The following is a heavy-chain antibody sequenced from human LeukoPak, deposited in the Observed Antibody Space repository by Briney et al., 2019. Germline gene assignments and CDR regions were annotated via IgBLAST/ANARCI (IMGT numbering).Heavy chain of an antibody. J-gene: IGHJ4*02. CDR3: ARAGYYYGSGSYGHFDY. V-gene: IGHV1-3*01. D-gene: IGHD3-10*01. Sequence: GASVKVSCKASGYTFTSYAMHWVRQAPGQRLEWMGWINAGNGNTKYSQKFQGRVTITRDTSASTAYMELSSLRSEDTAVYYCARAGYYYGSGSYGHFDYWGQGTLVTVSS. CDR1: GYTFTSYA. CDR2: INAGNGNT.